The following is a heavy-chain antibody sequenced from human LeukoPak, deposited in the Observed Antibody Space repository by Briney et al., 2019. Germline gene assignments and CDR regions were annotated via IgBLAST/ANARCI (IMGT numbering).Heavy chain of an antibody. V-gene: IGHV3-7*01. CDR1: GFTFSSYW. J-gene: IGHJ4*02. Sequence: GGSLRLSCAASGFTFSSYWMSWVRQAPGKGLEWVANIKQDGSEKYYVDSVKGRFTISRDNSKNTLYLQMNSLRAEDAAVYYCAKILARRFDYWGQGTLVTVSS. CDR3: AKILARRFDY. D-gene: IGHD3-3*02. CDR2: IKQDGSEK.